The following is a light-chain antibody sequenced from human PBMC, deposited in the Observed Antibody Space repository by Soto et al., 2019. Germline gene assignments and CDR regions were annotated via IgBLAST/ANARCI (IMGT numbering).Light chain of an antibody. Sequence: QSALTQPPSASGSPGQSVTISCTGTSSDVGTHGYVSWYQQHAGKAPKLVIYDVTKRPSGVPDRFSGSKSGNTAPLTVSGLQAEDEADYYCMCYAGGNNWVFGGGTKLTVL. CDR2: DVT. J-gene: IGLJ3*02. V-gene: IGLV2-8*01. CDR1: SSDVGTHGY. CDR3: MCYAGGNNWV.